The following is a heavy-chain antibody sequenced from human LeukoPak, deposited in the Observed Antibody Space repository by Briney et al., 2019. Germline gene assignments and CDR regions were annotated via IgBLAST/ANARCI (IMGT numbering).Heavy chain of an antibody. Sequence: SETLSLTCTVSGGSISSSNYYWGWIRQPPGKGLEWIGRIYYSGGTYYNPSLKSRVTISVDTSKNQFSLKVSSVTAADTAVYYCARGVYYYYYYMDVWGKGTTVTVSS. CDR2: IYYSGGT. CDR1: GGSISSSNYY. V-gene: IGHV4-39*07. CDR3: ARGVYYYYYYMDV. D-gene: IGHD6-6*01. J-gene: IGHJ6*03.